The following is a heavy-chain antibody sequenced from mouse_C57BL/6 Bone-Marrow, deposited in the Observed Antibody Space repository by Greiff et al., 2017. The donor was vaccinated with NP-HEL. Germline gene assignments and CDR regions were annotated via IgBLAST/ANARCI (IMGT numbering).Heavy chain of an antibody. V-gene: IGHV1-22*01. Sequence: VQLQQSGPELVKPGASVKMSCKASGYTFTDYNMHWVKQSHGKSLEWIGYINPNNGGTSYNQKFKGKATLTVNKSSSTAYMALRSLTSEDSAVYYCARGGGYWYFDVWGTGTTVTVSS. CDR1: GYTFTDYN. CDR2: INPNNGGT. J-gene: IGHJ1*03. CDR3: ARGGGYWYFDV.